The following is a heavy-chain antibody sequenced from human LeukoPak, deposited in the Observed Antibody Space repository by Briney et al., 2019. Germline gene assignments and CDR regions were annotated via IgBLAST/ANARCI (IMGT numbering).Heavy chain of an antibody. Sequence: GESLKISCKGSGYSFTSYWIGWVRQMPGKGLEWMGIIYPGDSDTRYSPSFQGQVTISANKSISTAYLQWSSLKASDTDMYYCARLEYSSSWYRSITYWGQGTLVTVSS. CDR1: GYSFTSYW. D-gene: IGHD6-13*01. V-gene: IGHV5-51*01. J-gene: IGHJ4*02. CDR3: ARLEYSSSWYRSITY. CDR2: IYPGDSDT.